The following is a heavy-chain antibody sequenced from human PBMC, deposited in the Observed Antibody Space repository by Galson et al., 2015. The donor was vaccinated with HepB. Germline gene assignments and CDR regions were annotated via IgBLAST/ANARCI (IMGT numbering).Heavy chain of an antibody. CDR2: INHSGST. D-gene: IGHD3-22*01. V-gene: IGHV4-34*01. Sequence: SETLSLTCAVYGGSFSGYYWSWIRQPPGKGLEWIGEINHSGSTNYNPSLKSRVTISVDTSKNQFSLRLSSVTAADTAVYYCARGNSYYYDRGGGYYYYYGMDVWGQGTTVPVSS. CDR3: ARGNSYYYDRGGGYYYYYGMDV. J-gene: IGHJ6*02. CDR1: GGSFSGYY.